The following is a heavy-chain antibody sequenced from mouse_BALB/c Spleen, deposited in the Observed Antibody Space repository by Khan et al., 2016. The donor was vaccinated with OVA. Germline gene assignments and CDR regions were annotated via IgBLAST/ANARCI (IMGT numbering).Heavy chain of an antibody. J-gene: IGHJ2*02. Sequence: IQLVQSGPELVKPGASVKISCKASGYSFTGYFMNWVMQSHGKSLEWIGRINPHIGETFYNPKFKGKVTLTADESSSTAHMELRGLASEDSAVYYCARIYGSDFDYWGQGTSLTVSS. CDR1: GYSFTGYF. V-gene: IGHV1-20*02. D-gene: IGHD1-1*01. CDR2: INPHIGET. CDR3: ARIYGSDFDY.